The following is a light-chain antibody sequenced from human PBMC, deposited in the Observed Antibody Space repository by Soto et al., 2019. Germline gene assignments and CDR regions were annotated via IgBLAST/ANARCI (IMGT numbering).Light chain of an antibody. V-gene: IGLV2-23*02. J-gene: IGLJ2*01. Sequence: QSALTQPASVSGSPGQSITISCTGTSSDVATYNLVSWYQQRPGTAPQLIIYEVTKRPSGVSTRFSGSQSGNTAALTISGLQADDEADYYCCSRVFGGGTKLTFL. CDR3: CSRV. CDR1: SSDVATYNL. CDR2: EVT.